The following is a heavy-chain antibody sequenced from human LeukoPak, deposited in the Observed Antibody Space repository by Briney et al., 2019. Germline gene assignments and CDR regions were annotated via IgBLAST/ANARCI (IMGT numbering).Heavy chain of an antibody. CDR1: GYTFTSYG. V-gene: IGHV1-18*01. Sequence: ASVKVSCKASGYTFTSYGISWVRQAPGQGLEWMGWISAYNGNIKYAQKFQGRVTMTTDTSTSTAYMELRSLRSDDTAVYYCAREGYYDSSGMYYFDYWGQGTLVTVSS. J-gene: IGHJ4*02. CDR2: ISAYNGNI. CDR3: AREGYYDSSGMYYFDY. D-gene: IGHD3-22*01.